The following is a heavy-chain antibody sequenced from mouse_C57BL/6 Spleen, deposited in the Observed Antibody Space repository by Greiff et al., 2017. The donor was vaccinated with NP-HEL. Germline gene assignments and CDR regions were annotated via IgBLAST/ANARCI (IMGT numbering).Heavy chain of an antibody. V-gene: IGHV1-82*01. CDR2: IYPGDGET. Sequence: QVQLKESGPELVKPGASVKISCKASGYAFSSSWMNWVKQRPGKGLEWIGRIYPGDGETNYNGKFKGKATLTADKSSSTAYMQLSSLTSEDSAVYFCAGIYYYGSSHGDAMDYWGQGTSVTVSS. J-gene: IGHJ4*01. D-gene: IGHD1-1*01. CDR3: AGIYYYGSSHGDAMDY. CDR1: GYAFSSSW.